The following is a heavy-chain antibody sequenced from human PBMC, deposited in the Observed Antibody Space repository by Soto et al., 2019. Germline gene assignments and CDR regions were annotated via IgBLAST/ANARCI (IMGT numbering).Heavy chain of an antibody. J-gene: IGHJ4*02. Sequence: ASVKVSCKASGYTLTSYAMHWVRQAPGQRLEWMGWINAGNGNTKYSQKFQGRVTITRDTSASTAYMELSSLRSEDTAVYYCAQGYCSGGSCYLSAYWGQGTLVTVSS. D-gene: IGHD2-15*01. CDR3: AQGYCSGGSCYLSAY. V-gene: IGHV1-3*01. CDR2: INAGNGNT. CDR1: GYTLTSYA.